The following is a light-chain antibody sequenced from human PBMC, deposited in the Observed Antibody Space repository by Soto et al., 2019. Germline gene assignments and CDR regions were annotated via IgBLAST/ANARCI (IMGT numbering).Light chain of an antibody. CDR2: GAS. Sequence: TQPPASLSVHAGETPTLSCRASQSVSSNSAWYQQKPGQAPRLLIYGASTRATGIPARFSGSGSGTEFTLTISSLQSEDFAAYYCQQYNNWLTFGGGTKVDIK. CDR3: QQYNNWLT. J-gene: IGKJ4*01. V-gene: IGKV3-15*01. CDR1: QSVSSN.